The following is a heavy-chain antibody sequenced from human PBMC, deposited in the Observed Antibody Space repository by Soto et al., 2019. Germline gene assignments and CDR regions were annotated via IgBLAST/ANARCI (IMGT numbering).Heavy chain of an antibody. J-gene: IGHJ4*02. D-gene: IGHD5-12*01. V-gene: IGHV1-3*01. CDR2: INAGNGNT. CDR3: ARQAEGGYNYGC. Sequence: QVQLVQSGAEVKKPGASVKVSCKASGYTFTSYAMHWVRQAPGQRLEWMGWINAGNGNTKYSQKFQGRVTITSDTSASTAYMELSSLRSEDTAVYYCARQAEGGYNYGCGGKGTLVTVSS. CDR1: GYTFTSYA.